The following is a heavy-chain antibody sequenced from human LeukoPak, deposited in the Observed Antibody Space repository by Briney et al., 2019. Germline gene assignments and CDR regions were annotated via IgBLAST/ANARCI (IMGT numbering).Heavy chain of an antibody. Sequence: GGSLRLSCAASGFTFDDYAMHWVRQAPGKGLEWVSLISGDGGSTYYADSVKGRFTISRDNSKNSLYLQMNSLRTGDTALYYCAKGGVWFGESRFDYWGQGTLVTVSS. CDR3: AKGGVWFGESRFDY. V-gene: IGHV3-43*02. D-gene: IGHD3-10*01. CDR1: GFTFDDYA. J-gene: IGHJ4*02. CDR2: ISGDGGST.